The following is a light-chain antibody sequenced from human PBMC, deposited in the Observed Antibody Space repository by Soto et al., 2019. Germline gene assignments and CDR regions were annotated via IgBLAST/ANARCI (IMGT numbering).Light chain of an antibody. V-gene: IGKV1-5*01. CDR3: QQYKSLYT. CDR2: DAS. Sequence: DIPMTQSPSTLSASVGDRVTITCRASQSISGWLAWYQQKPGKAPKLLIYDASNLESGVPSRFSGRESGTEFTLTISSLQPDDVATYYCQQYKSLYTFGQGTKLEIK. J-gene: IGKJ2*01. CDR1: QSISGW.